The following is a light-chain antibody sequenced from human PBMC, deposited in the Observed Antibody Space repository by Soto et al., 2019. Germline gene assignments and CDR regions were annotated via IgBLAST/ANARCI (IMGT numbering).Light chain of an antibody. CDR2: AAS. J-gene: IGKJ2*03. Sequence: EIVLTHSPVTLSLSPGERATLSCRASRSFASSYLGWYQQKPGQAPRLLIYAASTRATGIPDRFSGSGSGTYFTLTISRLEPEDSAVYYCHHYDSSPHYSLGQGTKVDIK. CDR3: HHYDSSPHYS. V-gene: IGKV3-20*01. CDR1: RSFASSY.